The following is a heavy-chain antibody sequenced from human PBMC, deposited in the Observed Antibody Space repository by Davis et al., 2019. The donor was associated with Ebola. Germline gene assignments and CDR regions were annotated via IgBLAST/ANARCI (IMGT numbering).Heavy chain of an antibody. CDR1: GFSLSTGEVG. CDR2: IYWDDDK. V-gene: IGHV2-5*02. CDR3: IHGTRFDP. Sequence: SGPTLVKPTQTLALTCTFSGFSLSTGEVGVGWIRQPPGKALEWLALIYWDDDKRYSPSLRNRLTITKDTSKNRVVLTMTNVDPVDTATYYCIHGTRFDPWGQGTLVTVSS. J-gene: IGHJ5*02. D-gene: IGHD2-8*01.